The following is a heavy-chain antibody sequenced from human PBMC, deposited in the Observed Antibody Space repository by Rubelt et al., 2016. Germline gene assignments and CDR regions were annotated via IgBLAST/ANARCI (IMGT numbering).Heavy chain of an antibody. Sequence: GQGLEWVSAISGSGGSTYYADSVKGRFTISRDNSKNTLYLQMNSLRAEDTAVYYCAKSGATSYGMDVWGQGTTVTVSS. D-gene: IGHD1-26*01. J-gene: IGHJ6*02. CDR3: AKSGATSYGMDV. V-gene: IGHV3-23*01. CDR2: ISGSGGST.